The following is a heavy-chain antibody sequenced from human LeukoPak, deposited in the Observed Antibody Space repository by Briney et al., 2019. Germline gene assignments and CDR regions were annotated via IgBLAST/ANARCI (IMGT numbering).Heavy chain of an antibody. CDR2: IPGSGGAT. CDR3: AKDVRTGYSFDI. D-gene: IGHD3-9*01. V-gene: IGHV3-23*01. CDR1: GFTFSSYA. J-gene: IGHJ3*02. Sequence: PGGSLRLSCEASGFTFSSYAIRWVRQAPGTGLEWVSSIPGSGGATYYADSVRGRFSISRDSSKNTVYLQMNSLRDEDTAVYYCAKDVRTGYSFDIWGQGTMITVSS.